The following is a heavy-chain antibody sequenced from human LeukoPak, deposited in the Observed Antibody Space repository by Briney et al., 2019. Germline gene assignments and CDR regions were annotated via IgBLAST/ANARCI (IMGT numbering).Heavy chain of an antibody. V-gene: IGHV3-33*01. CDR1: GFNFRTHG. J-gene: IGHJ4*02. CDR2: IWDDGSEK. CDR3: ATSYSTGWSRGYFDY. Sequence: GGSLRLSCATSGFNFRTHGMHWVRQAPGKGLEWVAVIWDDGSEKYYAGFVEGRFAISRDNSKNTLYLQMNSLRTEETAVYYCATSYSTGWSRGYFDYWGQGTLVTVSS. D-gene: IGHD6-19*01.